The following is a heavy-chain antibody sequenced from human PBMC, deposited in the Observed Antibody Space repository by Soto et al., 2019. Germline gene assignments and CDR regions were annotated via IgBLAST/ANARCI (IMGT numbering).Heavy chain of an antibody. J-gene: IGHJ4*02. CDR1: GFTFSSYE. D-gene: IGHD3-22*01. CDR3: ARVPHTYYYDSSGPN. V-gene: IGHV3-48*03. Sequence: GGSLRLSCAASGFTFSSYEMNWVRQAPGKGLEWVSYISSSGSTIYYADSVKGRFTISRDNAKNSLYLQMNSLRAEDTAVYYCARVPHTYYYDSSGPNWGQGTLVTV. CDR2: ISSSGSTI.